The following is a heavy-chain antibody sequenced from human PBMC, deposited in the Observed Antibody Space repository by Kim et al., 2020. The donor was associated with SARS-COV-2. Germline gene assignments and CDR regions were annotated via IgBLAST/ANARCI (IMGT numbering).Heavy chain of an antibody. D-gene: IGHD6-19*01. Sequence: GGSLRLSCTASGFTFGDYAMSWFRQAPGKGLEWVGFIRSKAYGGTTEYAASVKGRFTISRDDSKSIAYLQMNSLKTEDTAVYYCTNIAVAGDSNYYYGMDVWGQGTTVTLSS. V-gene: IGHV3-49*03. J-gene: IGHJ6*01. CDR1: GFTFGDYA. CDR3: TNIAVAGDSNYYYGMDV. CDR2: IRSKAYGGTT.